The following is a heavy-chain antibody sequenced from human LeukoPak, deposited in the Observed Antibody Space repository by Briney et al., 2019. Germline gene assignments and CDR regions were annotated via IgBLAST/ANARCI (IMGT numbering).Heavy chain of an antibody. J-gene: IGHJ1*01. Sequence: ASVKVSCKASGGTFSSYAISWVRQAPGQGLEWMGGIIPIFGTANYAQKFQGRVTITTDESTSSAYMELRSLRSDDTAVYYCARDLDRAPHWGQGTLVTVSS. CDR2: IIPIFGTA. V-gene: IGHV1-69*05. CDR3: ARDLDRAPH. CDR1: GGTFSSYA. D-gene: IGHD3-10*01.